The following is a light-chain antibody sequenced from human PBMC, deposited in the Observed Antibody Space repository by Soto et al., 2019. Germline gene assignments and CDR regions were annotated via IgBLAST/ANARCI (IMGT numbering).Light chain of an antibody. Sequence: EIVLTQSPGTLSLSPGERATLSCRASQSVSSKYLAWYQQKPGQAPTVLIYGTSIRASGVPERFSGGGSGTDFALTITRLEPEDFAVYYCQQYGSSLFTFGPGT. V-gene: IGKV3-20*01. J-gene: IGKJ3*01. CDR2: GTS. CDR1: QSVSSKY. CDR3: QQYGSSLFT.